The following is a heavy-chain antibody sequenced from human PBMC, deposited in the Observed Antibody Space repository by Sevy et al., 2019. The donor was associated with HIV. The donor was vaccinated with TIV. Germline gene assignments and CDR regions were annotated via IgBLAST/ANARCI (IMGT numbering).Heavy chain of an antibody. J-gene: IGHJ3*02. D-gene: IGHD3-22*01. CDR2: IRSKAYGGTT. CDR3: TRIRITMIVVVRDAFDI. Sequence: GGSLRLSCTASGFTFGDYAMSWFRQAPGKGLESVGFIRSKAYGGTTEYAASVKGRFTISRDDSKSIAYLQMNSLKTEETAVYYCTRIRITMIVVVRDAFDIWGQGTMVTVSS. V-gene: IGHV3-49*03. CDR1: GFTFGDYA.